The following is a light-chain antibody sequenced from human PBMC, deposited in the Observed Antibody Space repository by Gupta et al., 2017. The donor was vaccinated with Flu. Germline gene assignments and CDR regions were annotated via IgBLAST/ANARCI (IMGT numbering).Light chain of an antibody. V-gene: IGLV1-47*01. Sequence: SVLTQPHSASGTPGQRIIISCYGGTSNIGNNFVHWYQQLPGAAPSLLIYRNSRRPSGVPDRFSGSKSGTSASLAISGLRSEDEAEYYCAAWDDNLSGLYVFGSGTRVTVL. CDR1: TSNIGNNF. CDR2: RNS. J-gene: IGLJ1*01. CDR3: AAWDDNLSGLYV.